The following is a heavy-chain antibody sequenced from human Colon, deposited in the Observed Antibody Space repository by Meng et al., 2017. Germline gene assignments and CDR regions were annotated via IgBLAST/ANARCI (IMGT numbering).Heavy chain of an antibody. V-gene: IGHV4-61*08. D-gene: IGHD2-21*02. CDR2: VYYTGNT. CDR1: GASVSSGDYY. CDR3: ARVNGDFDEAWFDP. J-gene: IGHJ5*02. Sequence: QVKLQGGGPGLGRPSVTLSLTLTFSGASVSSGDYYWSWIRQPPGKGLEWLGYVYYTGNTNYNPSLKNRVTISLDTSNNQFSLKLTSMTAADAAIYYCARVNGDFDEAWFDPWGQGTLVTASS.